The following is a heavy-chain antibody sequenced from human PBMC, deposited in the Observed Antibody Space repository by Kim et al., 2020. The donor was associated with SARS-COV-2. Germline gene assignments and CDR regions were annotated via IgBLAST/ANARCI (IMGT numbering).Heavy chain of an antibody. J-gene: IGHJ3*02. CDR1: GGCFSGYY. CDR3: ATLAGGSSTRLTHDAFDI. Sequence: SETLSLTCAVYGGCFSGYYWSWIRQPPGKGLEWIGEINHSGSTNYNPSLKSRVTISVDTSKNQFSLKLSSVTAADTAVYYCATLAGGSSTRLTHDAFDI. CDR2: INHSGST. V-gene: IGHV4-34*01. D-gene: IGHD2-2*01.